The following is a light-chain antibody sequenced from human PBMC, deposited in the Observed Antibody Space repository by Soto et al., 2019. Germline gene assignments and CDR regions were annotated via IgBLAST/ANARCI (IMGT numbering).Light chain of an antibody. CDR3: QHSYTPPPA. V-gene: IGKV4-1*01. CDR2: WAS. Sequence: DIVMTQSQDSLAVSLGERATINCKSSQSVLYSPNNKNYLAWFQQKPGLPPKLIIYWASTRESGVPDRFSGSGSGTDFTLTISSLQAEDVAVYYCQHSYTPPPAFGPGTKVDIK. CDR1: QSVLYSPNNKNY. J-gene: IGKJ3*01.